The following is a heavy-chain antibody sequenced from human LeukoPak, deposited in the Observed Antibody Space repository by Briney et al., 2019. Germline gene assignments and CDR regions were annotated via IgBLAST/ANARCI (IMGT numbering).Heavy chain of an antibody. CDR3: ARDMPLPYCSSTSCRFYYYYGMDV. V-gene: IGHV1-18*01. CDR2: ISAYNGNT. Sequence: GASVKVSCKASGYTFTSYGISWVRQAPGQGLEWMGWISAYNGNTNYAQKLQGRVTMTTDTSTSTAYMELRSLRSDGTAVYYCARDMPLPYCSSTSCRFYYYYGMDVWGKGTTVTVSS. J-gene: IGHJ6*04. CDR1: GYTFTSYG. D-gene: IGHD2-2*01.